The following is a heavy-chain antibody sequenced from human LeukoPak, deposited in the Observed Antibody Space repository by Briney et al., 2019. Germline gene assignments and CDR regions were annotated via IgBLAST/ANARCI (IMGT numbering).Heavy chain of an antibody. J-gene: IGHJ4*02. CDR3: ARGKYIDSGSYNVFDY. V-gene: IGHV4-34*01. Sequence: KPSETLSLTCAAYGGSFSGYYWSWIRQPPGKGLERIGEINHSGSTNYNPSLKSRVTISVETSENQLSLKLSSVTAADTAVYYGARGKYIDSGSYNVFDYWGQGTLVTVSS. CDR2: INHSGST. D-gene: IGHD3-10*01. CDR1: GGSFSGYY.